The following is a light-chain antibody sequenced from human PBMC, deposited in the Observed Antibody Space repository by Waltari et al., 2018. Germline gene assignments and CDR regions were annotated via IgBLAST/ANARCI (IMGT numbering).Light chain of an antibody. J-gene: IGKJ1*01. CDR2: DAY. CDR3: QQRYSWPRT. CDR1: QNINTD. Sequence: EVLLTQSPATLSLSPGDSATLLCRASQNINTDLGWYQQKPGQAPRLLTSDAYNRAAGTPVRFSGRGSGTDFTLAISSLEPEDFALYYCQQRYSWPRTFGQGTKVEIK. V-gene: IGKV3-11*01.